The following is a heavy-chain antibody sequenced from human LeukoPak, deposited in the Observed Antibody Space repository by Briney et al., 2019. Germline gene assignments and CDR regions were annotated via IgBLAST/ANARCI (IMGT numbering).Heavy chain of an antibody. Sequence: GGSLRLSCAASGFTFSNDWMHWVRQAPGKGLVWVSRINSDGINTSYAESVKGRFTIARENGENTLNLQMTSLRAEDTAVYYCARDLGQYSAPSDNWFDPWGQGTLVTVSS. CDR2: INSDGINT. CDR3: ARDLGQYSAPSDNWFDP. V-gene: IGHV3-74*01. J-gene: IGHJ5*02. CDR1: GFTFSNDW. D-gene: IGHD2/OR15-2a*01.